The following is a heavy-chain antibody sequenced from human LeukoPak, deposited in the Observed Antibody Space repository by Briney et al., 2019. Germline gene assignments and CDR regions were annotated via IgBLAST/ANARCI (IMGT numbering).Heavy chain of an antibody. CDR2: INSDGTST. CDR1: GFTFSSNC. V-gene: IGHV3-74*01. Sequence: PGGSLRLSCAASGFTFSSNCMHWVRQAPGKGLVWVSRINSDGTSTSYADSVKGRFTISRDNAKNTLYLQMNSLRAEDTAVYYCARSLGQNDASDIWGQGTMVTVSS. J-gene: IGHJ3*02. CDR3: ARSLGQNDASDI.